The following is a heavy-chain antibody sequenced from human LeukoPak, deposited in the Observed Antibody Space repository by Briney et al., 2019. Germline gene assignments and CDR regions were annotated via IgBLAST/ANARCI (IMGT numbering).Heavy chain of an antibody. CDR1: GHTLTELS. Sequence: ASVKVSCKVSGHTLTELSMHWVRQAPGKGLEWMGGFDPEDGETIYAQKFQGRVTMTEDTSTDTAYMELSSLRSEDTAVYYCATGRNRGYDFWSGHDAFDIWGQGTMVTVSS. J-gene: IGHJ3*02. CDR2: FDPEDGET. D-gene: IGHD3-3*01. CDR3: ATGRNRGYDFWSGHDAFDI. V-gene: IGHV1-24*01.